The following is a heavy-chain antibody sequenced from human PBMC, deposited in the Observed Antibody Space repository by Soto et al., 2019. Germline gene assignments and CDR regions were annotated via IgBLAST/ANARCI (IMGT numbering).Heavy chain of an antibody. V-gene: IGHV3-7*03. CDR2: TNKDGSEA. D-gene: IGHD3-9*01. CDR3: ARDVWFSLDS. Sequence: PGGSLRLSCVACGFIFRNDYMSWVRQAPGKGLEWVAKTNKDGSEAYYVDSLEGRFTISRDNAKNLLFLEMKSLRVDDTDVYYCARDVWFSLDSWGRGTLVTVSS. J-gene: IGHJ4*02. CDR1: GFIFRNDY.